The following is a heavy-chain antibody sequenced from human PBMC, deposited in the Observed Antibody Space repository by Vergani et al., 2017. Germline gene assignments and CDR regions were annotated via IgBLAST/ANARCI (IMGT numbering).Heavy chain of an antibody. CDR1: GGSISSSSYY. CDR2: IYYSGST. V-gene: IGHV4-39*01. D-gene: IGHD2-2*02. Sequence: QLQLQESGPGLVKPSETLSLTCTVSGGSISSSSYYWGWIRQPQGKGLEWIGSIYYSGSTYYNPSLKRRVTISVDTSKKQFSLKLSSVTAADTAVYYCARGSPEGYCSSSSCYTGDYFDYWGQGTLVTVSS. CDR3: ARGSPEGYCSSSSCYTGDYFDY. J-gene: IGHJ4*02.